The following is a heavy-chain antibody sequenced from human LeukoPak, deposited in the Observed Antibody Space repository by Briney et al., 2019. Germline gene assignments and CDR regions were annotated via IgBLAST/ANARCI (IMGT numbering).Heavy chain of an antibody. CDR1: GFTFSSYW. V-gene: IGHV3-7*01. J-gene: IGHJ4*02. CDR3: ARVRYYGSGNYVDYFDY. CDR2: IKQDGSEK. D-gene: IGHD3-10*01. Sequence: GRSLRLSCAASGFTFSSYWMSWVRQAPGKGLEWVANIKQDGSEKYYVDSVKGRFTISRDNAKNSLYLQMNSLRAEDTAVYHCARVRYYGSGNYVDYFDYWGQGTLVTVSS.